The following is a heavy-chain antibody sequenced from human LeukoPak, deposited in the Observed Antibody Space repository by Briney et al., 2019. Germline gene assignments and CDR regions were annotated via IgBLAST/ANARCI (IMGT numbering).Heavy chain of an antibody. J-gene: IGHJ2*01. V-gene: IGHV4-39*01. CDR1: GGSISSSSYY. CDR3: ARSAPRSTWYFDL. CDR2: IYYSGST. Sequence: PSETLSLTCIVSGGSISSSSYYWGWIRQPPGKGLEWIGRIYYSGSTYYNPSLKSRVTISVDTSKNQFSLKLSPVTAADTAVYYCARSAPRSTWYFDLWGRGTLVTVSS.